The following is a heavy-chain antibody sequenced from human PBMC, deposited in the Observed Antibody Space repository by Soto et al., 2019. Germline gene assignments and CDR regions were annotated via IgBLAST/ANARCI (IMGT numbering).Heavy chain of an antibody. J-gene: IGHJ4*02. CDR1: GFTFSSYS. CDR3: ARDRRDIVVVPAAMGSTYYFDY. Sequence: EVQLVESGGGLVKPGGSLRLSCAASGFTFSSYSMNWVRQAPGKGLEWVSSISSSSSYIYYADSVKGRFTISRDNAKNSLYLQTNSLRAEDTAVYYCARDRRDIVVVPAAMGSTYYFDYWGQGTLVTVSS. CDR2: ISSSSSYI. D-gene: IGHD2-2*01. V-gene: IGHV3-21*01.